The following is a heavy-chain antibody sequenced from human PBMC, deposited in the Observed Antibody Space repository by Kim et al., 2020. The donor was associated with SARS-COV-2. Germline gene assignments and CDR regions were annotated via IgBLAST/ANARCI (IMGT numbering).Heavy chain of an antibody. CDR3: ARRPGAYGSGSYTFYYCYYGMDV. V-gene: IGHV3-7*01. Sequence: GWPLLLPFSSSGFTFSSYWMSWVRQAPGKGLGGLGNMRLGGREKYYVDSVKGRFTISRDNAKNSLYLQMNSLRAEDTAVYYCARRPGAYGSGSYTFYYCYYGMDVWGQGTTVTVSS. J-gene: IGHJ6*02. CDR2: MRLGGREK. CDR1: GFTFSSYW. D-gene: IGHD3-10*01.